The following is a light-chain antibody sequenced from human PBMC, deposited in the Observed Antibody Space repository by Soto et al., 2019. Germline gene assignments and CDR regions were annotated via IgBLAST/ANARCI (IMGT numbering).Light chain of an antibody. J-gene: IGLJ2*01. V-gene: IGLV1-40*01. CDR3: QSYDSSLHVV. Sequence: QLVLTQPPSVSGAPGQRVTISCTGSSSSIGAGYGVHWYQQFPGTAPRLLIYADNNRPSGVPERFSGSKSGSSASLAITGLLAEDEADYYCQSYDSSLHVVFGGGTQLTVL. CDR2: ADN. CDR1: SSSIGAGYG.